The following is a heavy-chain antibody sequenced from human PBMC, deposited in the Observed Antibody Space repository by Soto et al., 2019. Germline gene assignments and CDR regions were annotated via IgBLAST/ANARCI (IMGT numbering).Heavy chain of an antibody. V-gene: IGHV3-9*01. J-gene: IGHJ1*01. CDR2: ISWNSGSI. Sequence: EVQLVESGGGLVQPGRSLRLSCAASGFTFDDYAMHWVRQAPGKGLEWVSGISWNSGSIGYADSVKGRFTISRDNAKNSLYLQMYSLRAEDTALYYCAKPTSNGWYVGYFQHWGQGTLVTVSS. D-gene: IGHD6-19*01. CDR1: GFTFDDYA. CDR3: AKPTSNGWYVGYFQH.